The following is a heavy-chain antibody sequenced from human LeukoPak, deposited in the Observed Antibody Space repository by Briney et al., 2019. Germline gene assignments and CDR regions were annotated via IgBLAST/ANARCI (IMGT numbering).Heavy chain of an antibody. D-gene: IGHD6-25*01. CDR3: ARRGYDPYGMDA. V-gene: IGHV4-31*03. CDR1: GGSISSTTYY. CDR2: IYYSGST. Sequence: SETLSLTCTVSGGSISSTTYYWGWIRQPPGKGLEWIGYIYYSGSTYYNPSLKSRVTISVDTSKNQFSLKLSSVTAADTAVYYCARRGYDPYGMDAWGQGTTVTVSS. J-gene: IGHJ6*02.